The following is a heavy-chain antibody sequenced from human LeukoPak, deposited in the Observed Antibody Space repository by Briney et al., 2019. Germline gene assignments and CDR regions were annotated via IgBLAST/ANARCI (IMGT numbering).Heavy chain of an antibody. CDR3: ARRDIVVVVSASDY. Sequence: GGSLRLSCAASGFTFSSYAMSWVRQAPGKGLEWVSGITASGDSTYYGDSVKGRFTMSRDNSKNTVYLQMNSLRVDDTAVYFCARRDIVVVVSASDYRGQGTLVTVSS. D-gene: IGHD2-15*01. J-gene: IGHJ4*02. CDR1: GFTFSSYA. CDR2: ITASGDST. V-gene: IGHV3-23*01.